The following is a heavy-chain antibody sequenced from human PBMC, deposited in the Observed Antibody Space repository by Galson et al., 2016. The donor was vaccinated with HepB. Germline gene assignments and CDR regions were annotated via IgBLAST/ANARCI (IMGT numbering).Heavy chain of an antibody. Sequence: SVKVSCKASGYTFTNYAITWVRQAPGQGLEWMGWISAYNGDTNYAQNLQGRVTMTTDTSTSTAYMELESLRSDDTAVYYCARDLGRRQMVPSYWGQGTLLTVSS. V-gene: IGHV1-18*01. J-gene: IGHJ4*02. D-gene: IGHD6-13*01. CDR1: GYTFTNYA. CDR2: ISAYNGDT. CDR3: ARDLGRRQMVPSY.